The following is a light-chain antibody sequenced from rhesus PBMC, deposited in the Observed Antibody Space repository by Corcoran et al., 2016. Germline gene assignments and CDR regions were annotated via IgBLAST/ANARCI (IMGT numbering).Light chain of an antibody. CDR3: PKYSSSPPYS. J-gene: IGKJ2*01. CDR1: QRVGSS. Sequence: QVILTQSPATLSLSPGERATLSCRASQRVGSSLAWYSQKPGQAPRLLIYGASSRATGIPDRFSGSWSGTEFTLTISSLEPEDFAVYYCPKYSSSPPYSFGQGSKVEIK. CDR2: GAS. V-gene: IGKV3-53*01.